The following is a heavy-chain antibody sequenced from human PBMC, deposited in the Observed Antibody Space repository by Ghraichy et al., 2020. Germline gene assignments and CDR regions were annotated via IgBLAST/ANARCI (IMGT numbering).Heavy chain of an antibody. J-gene: IGHJ2*01. D-gene: IGHD3-3*01. Sequence: SETLSLTCTVSGDSVSSNRYYWSWIRQPPGKGLEWIAYIYYTGDNDYNSSLRSRVTISLVTSKNQFSLQLRSVTAADTAVYYCARDEEWRGYVGLWGRGTLVFVSS. CDR3: ARDEEWRGYVGL. CDR2: IYYTGDN. V-gene: IGHV4-61*01. CDR1: GDSVSSNRYY.